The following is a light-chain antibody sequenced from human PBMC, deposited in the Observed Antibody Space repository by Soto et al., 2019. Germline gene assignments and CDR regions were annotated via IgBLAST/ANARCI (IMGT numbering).Light chain of an antibody. CDR1: QSLITRY. CDR2: GAS. CDR3: PQSGTSPT. Sequence: EIVLTQSPGTLSLFPGERATLSCRASQSLITRYLAWYQQKPGQAPRLLIYGASSRATGIPDRFSGSGYGKEFTLTISRLESEDFTVYTCPQSGTSPTFGQGTRLEIK. J-gene: IGKJ5*01. V-gene: IGKV3-20*01.